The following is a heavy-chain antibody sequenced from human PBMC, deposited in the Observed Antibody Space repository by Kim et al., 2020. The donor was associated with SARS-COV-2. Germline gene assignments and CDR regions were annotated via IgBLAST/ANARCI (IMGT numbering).Heavy chain of an antibody. D-gene: IGHD3-16*01. CDR1: GGSISSSNW. Sequence: SETLSLTCAVSGGSISSSNWWSWVRQPPGKGLEWIGEIYHSGSTNYNPSLKSRVTISVDKSKNQFSLKLSSVTAADTAVYYCARGRLSVKAIRSSTPGRYNWFDPWGQGTLVTVSS. V-gene: IGHV4-4*02. J-gene: IGHJ5*02. CDR2: IYHSGST. CDR3: ARGRLSVKAIRSSTPGRYNWFDP.